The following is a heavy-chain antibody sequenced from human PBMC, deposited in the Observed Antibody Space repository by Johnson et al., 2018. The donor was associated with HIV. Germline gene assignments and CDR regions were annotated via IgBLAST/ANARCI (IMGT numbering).Heavy chain of an antibody. CDR1: GFTFSSYA. Sequence: VQLVESGGGVVQPGGSLRLSCAASGFTFSSYAIHWVRQAPGNGLEYVSAISSNGGSTYYANSVKGRFTISRDNSKNTLYLQMNSLRAEDTAVYYCARDGMAATKANIWGQGTMVTVSS. J-gene: IGHJ3*02. CDR2: ISSNGGST. D-gene: IGHD1-14*01. V-gene: IGHV3-64*01. CDR3: ARDGMAATKANI.